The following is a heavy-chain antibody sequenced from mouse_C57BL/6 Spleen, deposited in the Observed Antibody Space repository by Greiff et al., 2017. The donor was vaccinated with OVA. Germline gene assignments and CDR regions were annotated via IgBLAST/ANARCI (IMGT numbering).Heavy chain of an antibody. Sequence: VQLKESGGGLVKPGGSLKLSCAASGFTFSDYGMHWVRQAPGKGLEWVAFISSGSGTIYYSDTETGRFTIYRDNAKNILFRKMTRRSAEDTAMYYCAREGDGYYDMDGWGKGTSVTVAS. CDR3: AREGDGYYDMDG. J-gene: IGHJ4*01. V-gene: IGHV5-17*01. CDR2: ISSGSGTI. D-gene: IGHD2-3*01. CDR1: GFTFSDYG.